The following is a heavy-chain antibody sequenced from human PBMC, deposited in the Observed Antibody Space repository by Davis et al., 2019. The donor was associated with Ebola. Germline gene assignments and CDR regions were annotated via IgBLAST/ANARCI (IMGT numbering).Heavy chain of an antibody. CDR3: AKDTSNIWFDV. CDR2: LGTSADT. J-gene: IGHJ3*01. D-gene: IGHD1-26*01. V-gene: IGHV3-23*01. CDR1: GFPFSLFA. Sequence: PGGSLRLSCEASGFPFSLFAMSWVRQAPGKGLEWVSTLGTSADTYYADSVKGRFTISRDNSKNTLYLQMNGLRVEDTAIYYCAKDTSNIWFDVWGQGTMVTVSS.